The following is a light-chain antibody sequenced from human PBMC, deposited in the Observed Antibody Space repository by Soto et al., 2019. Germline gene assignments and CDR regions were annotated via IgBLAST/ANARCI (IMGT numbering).Light chain of an antibody. J-gene: IGKJ2*01. CDR3: QQSDRFHYN. CDR2: AAS. CDR1: QDISSW. V-gene: IGKV1D-12*01. Sequence: DIQMTQSPSSLSASVGDRVTITCRASQDISSWLAWFQQKPGQAPKLLIYAASSLQSGVPSRFSGSGSGTDFTLTIASLQPEDFETYHCQQSDRFHYNFGQGTKVDI.